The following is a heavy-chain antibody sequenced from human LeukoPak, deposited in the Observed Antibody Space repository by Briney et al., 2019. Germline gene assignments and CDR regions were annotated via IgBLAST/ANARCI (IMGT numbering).Heavy chain of an antibody. CDR3: ARQRGASGTANWFDP. V-gene: IGHV5-51*01. J-gene: IGHJ5*02. CDR1: GSSFTTYW. CDR2: IYPDDSDT. Sequence: GESLKISCETSGSSFTTYWIGWVRQRPGTGLEWVGAIYPDDSDTRYSPSFQGQVAISADRSIRTAYLKWNSLKASDTGMYYCARQRGASGTANWFDPWGQGTLVTVSS. D-gene: IGHD3-10*01.